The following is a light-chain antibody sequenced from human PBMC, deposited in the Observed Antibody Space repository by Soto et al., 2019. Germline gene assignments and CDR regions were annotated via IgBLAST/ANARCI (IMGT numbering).Light chain of an antibody. CDR2: SAS. J-gene: IGKJ2*01. Sequence: EIVMTQSPATLSVSPGELATLSCRASQSISTELAWNQQKPGQPPRLLIYSASTRATGVPARFTGSRSGSEFTLTISGLQSEDFAVYYCQQGHNWPLTFCQGTRLEI. CDR1: QSISTE. V-gene: IGKV3-15*01. CDR3: QQGHNWPLT.